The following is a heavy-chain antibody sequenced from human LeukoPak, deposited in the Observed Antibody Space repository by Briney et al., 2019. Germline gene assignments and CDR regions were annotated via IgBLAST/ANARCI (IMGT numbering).Heavy chain of an antibody. CDR1: GFSLSTSGMC. CDR3: ARSMIAVAGTYFDY. J-gene: IGHJ4*02. CDR2: IDWDDDK. D-gene: IGHD6-19*01. Sequence: CGPALVKPTQTLTLTCTFSGFSLSTSGMCVSWIRQPPGKALEWLARIDWDDDKYYSTSLKTRLTISKDTSKNQVVLTMTNMDPVDTATYYCARSMIAVAGTYFDYWGQGTLVTVSS. V-gene: IGHV2-70*11.